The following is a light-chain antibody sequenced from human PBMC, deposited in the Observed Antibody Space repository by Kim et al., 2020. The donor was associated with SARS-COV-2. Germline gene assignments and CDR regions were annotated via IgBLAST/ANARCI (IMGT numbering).Light chain of an antibody. CDR2: DVS. CDR1: SSDVGAYNY. V-gene: IGLV2-11*01. CDR3: CSYAGSYTYWV. Sequence: QSALTQPRSVSGSPGQSVTISCTGTSSDVGAYNYVSWFQHHPGKAPKLMMYDVSKRPSGVPDRFSGSKSGNTASLTISGLQAEDEGEYYCCSYAGSYTYWVFGGGTQLTVL. J-gene: IGLJ3*02.